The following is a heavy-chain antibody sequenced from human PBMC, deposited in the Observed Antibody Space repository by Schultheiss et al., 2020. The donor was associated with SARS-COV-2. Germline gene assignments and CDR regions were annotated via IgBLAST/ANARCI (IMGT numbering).Heavy chain of an antibody. V-gene: IGHV1-69*10. Sequence: SVKVSCKASGDTFSRYAISWVRQAPGQGPEWMGGIIPIRGSANYAQKFQGRVTMTEDTSTDTAYMELSSLRSDDTAVYYCARDVDIVVVPAATPVGWFDPWGQGTLVTVSS. CDR1: GDTFSRYA. D-gene: IGHD2-2*03. CDR2: IIPIRGSA. CDR3: ARDVDIVVVPAATPVGWFDP. J-gene: IGHJ5*02.